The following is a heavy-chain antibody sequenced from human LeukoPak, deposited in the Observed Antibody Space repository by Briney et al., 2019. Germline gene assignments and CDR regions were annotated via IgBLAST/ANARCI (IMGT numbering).Heavy chain of an antibody. V-gene: IGHV4-30-4*01. Sequence: SQTLSLTCTVSGGSISTGDFHWSWIRQPPGKGLEWIGYIYYSGSTYYNPSLNSRVTMSVDTSKNQFSLKLSSVTAADTAVYYCARQGTTGLDNWFDPWGQGTLVTVSS. D-gene: IGHD1-14*01. CDR3: ARQGTTGLDNWFDP. J-gene: IGHJ5*02. CDR1: GGSISTGDFH. CDR2: IYYSGST.